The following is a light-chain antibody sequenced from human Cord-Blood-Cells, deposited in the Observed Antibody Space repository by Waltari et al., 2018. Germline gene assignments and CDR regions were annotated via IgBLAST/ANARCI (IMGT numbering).Light chain of an antibody. J-gene: IGKJ1*01. Sequence: DIQMTQSPSTLSASVGDRVTITCRASQSISSWLAWYQQKPGKAPKLLIYKASSLESGVPSRCSGSGSGIEFTLTISSLQPDDFATYYCQQYNSYSWTFGQGTKVEIK. CDR2: KAS. V-gene: IGKV1-5*03. CDR1: QSISSW. CDR3: QQYNSYSWT.